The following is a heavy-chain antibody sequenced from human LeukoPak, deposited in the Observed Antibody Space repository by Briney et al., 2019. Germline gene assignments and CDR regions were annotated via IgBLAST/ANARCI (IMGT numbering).Heavy chain of an antibody. CDR3: ARGGLEYDILTGYYMSLVY. V-gene: IGHV4-38-2*01. Sequence: SETLSLTCAVSGYSISSGYYWGWNRQPPGKGLEWIGSIYHSGSTYYNPSLKSRVTISVDTSKNQFTLKLSSVTAADTAVYYCARGGLEYDILTGYYMSLVYWGQGTLVTVSS. CDR1: GYSISSGYY. J-gene: IGHJ4*02. CDR2: IYHSGST. D-gene: IGHD3-9*01.